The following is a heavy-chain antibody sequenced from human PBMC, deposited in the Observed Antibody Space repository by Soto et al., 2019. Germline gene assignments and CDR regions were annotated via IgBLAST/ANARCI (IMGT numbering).Heavy chain of an antibody. CDR2: ISTSSSDI. Sequence: KGLEWVSSISTSSSDIYYADSVKGRFSISRDNAENSLYLQMNSRTAEDTAVYYCARDLGSTPDYHYYGMDVWGQGTTVTVSS. V-gene: IGHV3-21*01. CDR3: ARDLGSTPDYHYYGMDV. J-gene: IGHJ6*02. D-gene: IGHD3-10*01.